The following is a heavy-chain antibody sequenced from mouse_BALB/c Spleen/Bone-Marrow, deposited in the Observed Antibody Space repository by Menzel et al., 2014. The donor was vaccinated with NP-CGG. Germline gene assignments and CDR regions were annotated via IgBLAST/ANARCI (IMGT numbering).Heavy chain of an antibody. D-gene: IGHD2-14*01. CDR2: IYPGNVNT. CDR1: GYTFTSYY. Sequence: VQLQQSGPELVKPGASVRISCKASGYTFTSYYIHWVKQRPGQGLEWIGWIYPGNVNTKYNEKFKGKATLTADKSSSTAYMQLSSLTSEDSAVYFFAREGGRYDFDYWDQSTTLTVSS. J-gene: IGHJ2*01. V-gene: IGHV1S56*01. CDR3: AREGGRYDFDY.